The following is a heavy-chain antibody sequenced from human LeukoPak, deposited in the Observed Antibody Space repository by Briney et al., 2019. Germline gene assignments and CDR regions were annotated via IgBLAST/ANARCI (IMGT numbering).Heavy chain of an antibody. V-gene: IGHV1-69*04. D-gene: IGHD4-23*01. J-gene: IGHJ4*02. CDR1: GGTFSSYA. CDR2: IIPILGIA. CDR3: ARDTVEDSWFDY. Sequence: SVKVSCKASGGTFSSYAISWVRQAPGQGLEWMGRIIPILGIANYAQKFQGRVTITADKSTSTAHMELSSLRSEDTAVYYCARDTVEDSWFDYWGQGTLVTVSS.